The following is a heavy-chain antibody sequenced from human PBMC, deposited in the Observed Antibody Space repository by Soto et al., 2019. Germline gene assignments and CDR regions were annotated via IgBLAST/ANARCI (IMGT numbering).Heavy chain of an antibody. CDR3: ARGPSDDSGSSPFDY. CDR1: GGTFSSYA. V-gene: IGHV1-69*13. D-gene: IGHD1-26*01. CDR2: IIPIFGTA. J-gene: IGHJ4*02. Sequence: GASVKVSCKASGGTFSSYAISWVRQAPGQGLEWMGGIIPIFGTANYAQKFQGRVTITADESTSTAYMELSGLRSEDTAVYYCARGPSDDSGSSPFDYWGQGTLVTVSS.